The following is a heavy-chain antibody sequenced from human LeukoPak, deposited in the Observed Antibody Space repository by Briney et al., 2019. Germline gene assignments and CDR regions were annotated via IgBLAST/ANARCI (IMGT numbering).Heavy chain of an antibody. Sequence: ASVKVSCKASGGTFSSYAISWLRQAPGQGLEWMGWISAYNGNTNYAQKLQGRVTMTTDTSTSTAYMELRSLRSDDTAVYYCARDNRRYCSSTSCYLYYWGQGTLVTVSS. J-gene: IGHJ4*02. CDR2: ISAYNGNT. CDR3: ARDNRRYCSSTSCYLYY. CDR1: GGTFSSYA. V-gene: IGHV1-18*01. D-gene: IGHD2-2*01.